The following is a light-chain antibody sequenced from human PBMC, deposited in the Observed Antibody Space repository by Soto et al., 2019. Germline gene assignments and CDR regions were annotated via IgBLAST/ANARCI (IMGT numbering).Light chain of an antibody. CDR2: DVN. Sequence: QSALTQPASVSGSPGQSITISCTGTSSDIGAYDYVSWYQQYPGKVPRLMIYDVNERPSGVSNRFSGSKSGNTASLTISGLQAEDEADYYCCSFTTSHSFVFGTGTKVTVL. CDR3: CSFTTSHSFV. CDR1: SSDIGAYDY. V-gene: IGLV2-14*03. J-gene: IGLJ1*01.